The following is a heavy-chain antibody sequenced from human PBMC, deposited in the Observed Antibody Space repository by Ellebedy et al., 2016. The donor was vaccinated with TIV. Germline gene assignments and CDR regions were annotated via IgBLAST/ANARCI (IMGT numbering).Heavy chain of an antibody. D-gene: IGHD3-3*01. CDR2: SGAAGDT. CDR3: ARRSTDFAFDS. CDR1: GFSLTGSD. J-gene: IGHJ4*02. Sequence: GESLKISCAASGFSLTGSDLHSVRRPAGKGLEWVSASGAAGDTYYPDSVRGRFTISRDNSKNPLFLQMSSLRAEDTAVYFCARRSTDFAFDSWGQGTLVTVSS. V-gene: IGHV3-13*01.